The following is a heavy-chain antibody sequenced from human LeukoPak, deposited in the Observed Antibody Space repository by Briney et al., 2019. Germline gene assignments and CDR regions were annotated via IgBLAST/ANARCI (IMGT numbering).Heavy chain of an antibody. CDR3: ARVSVFRYFDLDY. CDR2: INPNSGGT. V-gene: IGHV1-2*02. J-gene: IGHJ4*02. Sequence: ASVKVSCKASGYTFTGYYMHWVRQAPGQGLEWMGWINPNSGGTNYAQKFQGRVTMTRDTSISTAYMELSRLRSDDTAVYYCARVSVFRYFDLDYWGQGTLVTVP. D-gene: IGHD3-9*01. CDR1: GYTFTGYY.